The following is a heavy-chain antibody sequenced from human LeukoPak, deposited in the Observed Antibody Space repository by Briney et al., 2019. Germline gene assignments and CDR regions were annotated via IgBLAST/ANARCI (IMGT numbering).Heavy chain of an antibody. CDR1: GFTFSSYA. Sequence: PGGSLRLSCAASGFTFSSYAMHWVRQAPGKGLEWVAVISYDGSNKYYADSVKGRFTISRDNSKNTLYLQMNSLRAEDTAVYYCASFPKRWFGDGSIFDYWGQGTLVTVSS. V-gene: IGHV3-30-3*01. CDR2: ISYDGSNK. D-gene: IGHD3-10*01. J-gene: IGHJ4*02. CDR3: ASFPKRWFGDGSIFDY.